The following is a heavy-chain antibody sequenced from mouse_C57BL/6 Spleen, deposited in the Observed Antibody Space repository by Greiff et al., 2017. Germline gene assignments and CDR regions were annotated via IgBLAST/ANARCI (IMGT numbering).Heavy chain of an antibody. CDR3: ARGDYDVWYFDV. V-gene: IGHV1-54*01. Sequence: QVQLQQSGAELVRPGTSVKVSCKASGYAFTHYLIEWVKQRPGQGLEWIGVINPGSGGTNYNEKFKGKATLTADKSSSTAYMQLSSLTSEDSAVYFCARGDYDVWYFDVWGTGTTVTVSS. CDR2: INPGSGGT. J-gene: IGHJ1*03. CDR1: GYAFTHYL. D-gene: IGHD2-4*01.